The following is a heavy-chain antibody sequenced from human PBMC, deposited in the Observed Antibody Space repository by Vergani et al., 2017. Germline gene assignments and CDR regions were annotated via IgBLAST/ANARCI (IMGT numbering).Heavy chain of an antibody. CDR1: GYSFTSYW. D-gene: IGHD5-18*01. J-gene: IGHJ6*02. Sequence: EVQLVQSGAEVKKPGESLKISCKGSGYSFTSYWIGWVRQMPGKGLEWMGIIYPGDSDTRYSPSFQGQVTISADKSISTAYLQWSSLKASDTAMYYCARPGPRVDTARATSDYYYGMDVWGQGTTVTVSS. V-gene: IGHV5-51*01. CDR2: IYPGDSDT. CDR3: ARPGPRVDTARATSDYYYGMDV.